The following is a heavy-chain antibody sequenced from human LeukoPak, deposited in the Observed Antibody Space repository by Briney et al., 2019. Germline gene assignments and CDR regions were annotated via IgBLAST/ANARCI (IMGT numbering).Heavy chain of an antibody. Sequence: SETLSLTCTVTGDSVSSGYWNWIRQPPGKGLEWIGYIYDSGITDYSPSLKSRLTISVDTSNNQFSLSLSSVTAADTAVYYCAGRGHRYSRDWGQGILVTVSS. CDR1: GDSVSSGY. D-gene: IGHD2-15*01. CDR3: AGRGHRYSRD. V-gene: IGHV4-4*09. CDR2: IYDSGIT. J-gene: IGHJ1*01.